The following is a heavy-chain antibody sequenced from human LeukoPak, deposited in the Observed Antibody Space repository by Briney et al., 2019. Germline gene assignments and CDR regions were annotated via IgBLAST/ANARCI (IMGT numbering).Heavy chain of an antibody. D-gene: IGHD3-3*01. V-gene: IGHV1-69*05. J-gene: IGHJ4*02. CDR1: GGTFSSYA. CDR2: IIPIFGTA. CDR3: ARGKVYDFWSGYFDYFDY. Sequence: ASVKVSCKASGGTFSSYAISWVRQAPGQGLEWMGGIIPIFGTANYAQKFQGRVTITTDESTSTAYMELSSLRSEDTAVYYCARGKVYDFWSGYFDYFDYWGQGTLVTVSS.